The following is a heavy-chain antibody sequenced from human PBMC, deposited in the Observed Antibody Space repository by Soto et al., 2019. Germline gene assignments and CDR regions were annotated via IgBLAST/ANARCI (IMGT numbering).Heavy chain of an antibody. CDR3: ARAVEYSSSFLYYYGMDV. V-gene: IGHV1-18*01. CDR1: GYTFTSYG. CDR2: ISAYNGNT. D-gene: IGHD6-6*01. J-gene: IGHJ6*02. Sequence: ASVKVSCKASGYTFTSYGISWVRQAPGQGLEWMGWISAYNGNTNYAQKLQGRVTMTTDTSTSTAYMELRSLRSDDTAVYYCARAVEYSSSFLYYYGMDVWGQGTTVTVSS.